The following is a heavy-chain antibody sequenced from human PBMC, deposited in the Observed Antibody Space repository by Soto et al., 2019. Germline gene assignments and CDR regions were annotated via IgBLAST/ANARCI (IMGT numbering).Heavy chain of an antibody. J-gene: IGHJ4*02. D-gene: IGHD2-2*01. CDR2: VYHNGLT. CDR3: ARDAALPGEADRFDY. Sequence: SETLSLTCYVAGDSIGSNGWLIWFRQPPGKGLEWIGEVYHNGLTDYNPSLRGRATMSADMSKNQFSLRVTSVTDADTAIYYCARDAALPGEADRFDYWGQGALVTVSS. V-gene: IGHV4-4*02. CDR1: GDSIGSNGW.